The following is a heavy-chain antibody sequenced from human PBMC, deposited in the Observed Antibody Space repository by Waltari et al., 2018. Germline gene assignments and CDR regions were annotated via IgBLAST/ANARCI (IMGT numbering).Heavy chain of an antibody. Sequence: QVQLVQSGAEVKKPGASVKVSCKASGYTFTSYAMHWVRQAPGQRLEWMGWINAGNGNTKYSQKYQGRVTITRDTSASTAYMELSSLRAEDTAVYYCARDSRYSRGWYGPDFDYWGQGTLVTVSS. V-gene: IGHV1-3*01. J-gene: IGHJ4*02. CDR2: INAGNGNT. CDR3: ARDSRYSRGWYGPDFDY. D-gene: IGHD6-19*01. CDR1: GYTFTSYA.